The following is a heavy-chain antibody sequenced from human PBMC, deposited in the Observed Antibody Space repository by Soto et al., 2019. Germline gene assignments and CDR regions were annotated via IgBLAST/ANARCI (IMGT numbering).Heavy chain of an antibody. D-gene: IGHD2-21*01. CDR2: INHRGST. Sequence: QVQLQQWGAGLLKPSETLYLACAVYGGSFSNHYWSLIRLYPVKCLEWIAEINHRGSTNYNQPLKSRVTMSVDTPKNPFPLRLGSVTAADTAVYYCARGYPRSIFSTALATSYWFDSWGQGGLVTVSS. V-gene: IGHV4-34*01. J-gene: IGHJ5*01. CDR3: ARGYPRSIFSTALATSYWFDS. CDR1: GGSFSNHY.